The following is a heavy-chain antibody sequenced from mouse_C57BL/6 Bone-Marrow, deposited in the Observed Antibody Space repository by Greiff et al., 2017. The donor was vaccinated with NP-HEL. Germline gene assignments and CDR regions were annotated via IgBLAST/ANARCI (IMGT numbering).Heavy chain of an antibody. CDR2: INPSTGGT. V-gene: IGHV1-42*01. J-gene: IGHJ2*01. CDR1: GYSFTGYY. Sequence: EVQLVESGPELVKPGASVKISCKASGYSFTGYYMNWVKQSPEKSLEWIGEINPSTGGTTYNQKFKAKATLTVDKSSSTAYMQLKSLTSEDSAVYYCAREAAQAPFDYWGQGTTLTVSS. D-gene: IGHD3-2*02. CDR3: AREAAQAPFDY.